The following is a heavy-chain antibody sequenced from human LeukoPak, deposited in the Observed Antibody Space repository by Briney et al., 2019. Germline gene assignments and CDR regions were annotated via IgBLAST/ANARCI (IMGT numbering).Heavy chain of an antibody. D-gene: IGHD2-15*01. Sequence: ASVKVSCKTSGYSFTSYYIHWVRQAPGQGLEWMGWINPSSGGTEYAQKFQGRVTMTGDTSISTAYMELSRLRSDDTAVYYCARDTRLGYCAGGTCYFNPFDPWGQGTLVTVSS. V-gene: IGHV1-2*02. CDR2: INPSSGGT. CDR3: ARDTRLGYCAGGTCYFNPFDP. CDR1: GYSFTSYY. J-gene: IGHJ5*02.